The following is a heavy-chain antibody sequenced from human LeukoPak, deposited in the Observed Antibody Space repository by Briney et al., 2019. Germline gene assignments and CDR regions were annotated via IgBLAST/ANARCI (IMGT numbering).Heavy chain of an antibody. CDR3: VCLGYCTTSSCQP. J-gene: IGHJ4*02. CDR2: ITSDGSST. V-gene: IGHV3-74*01. D-gene: IGHD2-2*01. CDR1: GFNLSDYL. Sequence: GSLGLFRSSPGFNLSDYLMHWVRQAPGKGLVWVSRITSDGSSTHYADSVKGRFTISRDNTKNTLYLQMNSLTAEDTAVYYCVCLGYCTTSSCQPWGQGTLVTVSS.